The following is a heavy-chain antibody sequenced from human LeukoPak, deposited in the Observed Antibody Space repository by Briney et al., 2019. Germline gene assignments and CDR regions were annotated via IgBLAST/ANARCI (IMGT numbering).Heavy chain of an antibody. Sequence: GGSLRLSCVASGFTFSNYAMNWVRQVPGKGLEWVSRITDSGSSTYYADSVKGRFTTSRDNSKNTLYLQMTSLRAEDTAIYYCAKDFGRDSGFFDFWGQGAPVTVSS. CDR3: AKDFGRDSGFFDF. CDR2: ITDSGSST. CDR1: GFTFSNYA. D-gene: IGHD3-10*01. V-gene: IGHV3-23*01. J-gene: IGHJ4*02.